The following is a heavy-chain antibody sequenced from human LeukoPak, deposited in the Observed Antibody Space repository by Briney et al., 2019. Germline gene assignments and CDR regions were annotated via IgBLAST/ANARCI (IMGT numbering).Heavy chain of an antibody. J-gene: IGHJ4*02. CDR3: AKGISYYDSSGYIGPTGTPFDY. Sequence: GGSLRLSCAASGFTFSGYAMNWVRQAPGKGLECVSGISWNSGSIGYADSVKGRFTISRDNAKNSLHLQMNSLRAEDTALYYCAKGISYYDSSGYIGPTGTPFDYWGQETLVTVPS. CDR1: GFTFSGYA. D-gene: IGHD3-22*01. CDR2: ISWNSGSI. V-gene: IGHV3-9*01.